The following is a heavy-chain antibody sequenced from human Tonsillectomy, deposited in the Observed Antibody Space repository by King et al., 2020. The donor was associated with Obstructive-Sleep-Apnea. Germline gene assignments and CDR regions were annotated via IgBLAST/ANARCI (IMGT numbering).Heavy chain of an antibody. CDR2: IRSKAYGGTT. CDR1: GFTFGDYA. J-gene: IGHJ6*02. D-gene: IGHD2-15*01. V-gene: IGHV3-49*03. CDR3: TSYCSGGSCFVFYYYAMDV. Sequence: EVQLVESGGGLVQPGRSLRLSCTGSGFTFGDYAVSWFRQAPGKGLEWVGFIRSKAYGGTTDYAASVNGRFIISRDDSKSVAYLHMNSLETEVAAVYYFTSYCSGGSCFVFYYYAMDVWGQGTTVTVSS.